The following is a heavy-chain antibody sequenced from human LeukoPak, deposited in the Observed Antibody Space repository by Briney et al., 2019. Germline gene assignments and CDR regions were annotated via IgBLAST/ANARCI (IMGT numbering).Heavy chain of an antibody. V-gene: IGHV3-23*01. CDR1: GFTFRTYA. D-gene: IGHD6-13*01. CDR2: VSGIGGNT. J-gene: IGHJ4*02. Sequence: PGGSLRLSCAASGFTFRTYAMAWVRQAPGKGLQWVSSVSGIGGNTYYADSVKGRFTISRDNSKSTLYLQMSSLRAEDTAVYYCARDRAPYSSSWYVGYWGQGTLVTVSS. CDR3: ARDRAPYSSSWYVGY.